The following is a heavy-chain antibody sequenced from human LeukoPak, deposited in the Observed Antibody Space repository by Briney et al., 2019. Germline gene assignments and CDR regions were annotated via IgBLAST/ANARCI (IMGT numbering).Heavy chain of an antibody. CDR3: AREAGGIAVAGASPIDP. CDR1: GGSISSSSYY. J-gene: IGHJ5*02. D-gene: IGHD6-19*01. Sequence: SETLSLTCTVSGGSISSSSYYWGWIRQPPGKGLEWIGSIYYSGSTYYNPSLKSRVTISVDTSKNQFSLKLSSVTAADTAVYYCAREAGGIAVAGASPIDPWGQGTLVTVFS. CDR2: IYYSGST. V-gene: IGHV4-39*07.